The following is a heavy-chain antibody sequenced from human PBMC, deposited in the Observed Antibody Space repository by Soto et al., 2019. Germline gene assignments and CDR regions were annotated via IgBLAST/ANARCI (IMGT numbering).Heavy chain of an antibody. D-gene: IGHD2-15*01. CDR2: IIPIFGTA. V-gene: IGHV1-69*13. Sequence: SSVKVSCKASGGTFSSYAISWVRQAPGQGLEWMGGIIPIFGTANYAQKFQGRVTITADESTSTAYMELSSLRSEDTAVYYCARDPLPAPRYCSGGSRYPNSIDPRCQGTLVTRSS. CDR1: GGTFSSYA. CDR3: ARDPLPAPRYCSGGSRYPNSIDP. J-gene: IGHJ5*02.